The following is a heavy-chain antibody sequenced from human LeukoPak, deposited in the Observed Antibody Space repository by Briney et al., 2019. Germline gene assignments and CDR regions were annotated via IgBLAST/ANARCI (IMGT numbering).Heavy chain of an antibody. CDR2: IYYSGST. V-gene: IGHV4-30-4*08. CDR1: GGSISSSISY. J-gene: IGHJ6*02. Sequence: PSETLSLTCTVSGGSISSSISYSGWIRQPPGKGLEWIGYIYYSGSTYYNPSLKSRVTISVDTSKNQFSLKLSSVTAADTAVYYCDRVAGYYYGMDVWGQGTTVTVSS. CDR3: DRVAGYYYGMDV.